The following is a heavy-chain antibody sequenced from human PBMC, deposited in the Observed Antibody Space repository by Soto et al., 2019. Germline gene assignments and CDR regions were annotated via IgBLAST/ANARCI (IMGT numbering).Heavy chain of an antibody. J-gene: IGHJ4*02. CDR2: IYHSGNT. CDR3: ARSTLFDY. V-gene: IGHV4-38-2*02. Sequence: LSLTCTVSDYSISSGYYWGWIRQPPGKGLEWIASIYHSGNTYYNPSLKSRVAISVDTSKNQFSLKLSSVTAADTAIYYCARSTLFDYWGQGTLVTVSS. CDR1: DYSISSGYY.